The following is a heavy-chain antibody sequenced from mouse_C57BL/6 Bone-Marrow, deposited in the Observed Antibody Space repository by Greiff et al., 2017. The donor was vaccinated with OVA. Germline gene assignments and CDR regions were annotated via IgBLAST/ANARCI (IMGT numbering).Heavy chain of an antibody. CDR1: GYAFTSSW. J-gene: IGHJ2*01. V-gene: IGHV1-82*01. Sequence: QVQLQQSGPELVKPGASVKISCKASGYAFTSSWMNWVKQRPGKGLEWIGRIYPGDGDTNYNGKFKGKATLTADKSSSTAYMQLSSLTSEESAVYFCARDEDGDYASNFDYWGQGTTLTVSS. CDR3: ARDEDGDYASNFDY. CDR2: IYPGDGDT. D-gene: IGHD2-13*01.